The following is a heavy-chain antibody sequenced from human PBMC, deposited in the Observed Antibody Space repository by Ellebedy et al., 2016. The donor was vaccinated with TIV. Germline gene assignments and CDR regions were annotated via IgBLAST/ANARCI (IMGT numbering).Heavy chain of an antibody. D-gene: IGHD5-12*01. CDR1: GFGFSAYA. Sequence: GESLKISCAASGFGFSAYAMGWVRQAPGKGLVWVSRIKSDGSSITYADSVKGRFTISRDNAKNTLYLQMNSLRAEDTAVYYCARGHPATMNSLMGYWGQGTLVTVSS. V-gene: IGHV3-74*01. J-gene: IGHJ4*02. CDR3: ARGHPATMNSLMGY. CDR2: IKSDGSSI.